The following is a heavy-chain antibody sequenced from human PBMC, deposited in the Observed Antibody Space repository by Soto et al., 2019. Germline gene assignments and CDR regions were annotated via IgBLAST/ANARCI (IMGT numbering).Heavy chain of an antibody. CDR2: ISYDGSSE. V-gene: IGHV3-30*09. CDR1: GFPFNTYP. CDR3: ARDADPTADYYDSSGYEGGFDI. Sequence: QVQLVESGGGVVQPGRSLRLSCAASGFPFNTYPMHWVRQTPDKGLEWVAVISYDGSSEFYADSVKGRFAMSRDNSKNTLYLQMSSLRTEDTAVYYCARDADPTADYYDSSGYEGGFDIWGQGTMVTVSS. J-gene: IGHJ3*02. D-gene: IGHD3-22*01.